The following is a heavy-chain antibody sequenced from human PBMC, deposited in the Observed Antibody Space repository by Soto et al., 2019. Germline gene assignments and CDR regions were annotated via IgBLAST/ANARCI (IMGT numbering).Heavy chain of an antibody. CDR1: GFAFSSYG. D-gene: IGHD3-22*01. Sequence: PGGSLRLSCAASGFAFSSYGMHWVRQAPGKGLEWVAVISYDGSNKYYADSVKGRFTISRDNSKNTLYLQMNSLRAEDTAVYYCARGPYDSSGYYSSYYFDYWGQGTLVTVSS. V-gene: IGHV3-30*03. CDR3: ARGPYDSSGYYSSYYFDY. J-gene: IGHJ4*02. CDR2: ISYDGSNK.